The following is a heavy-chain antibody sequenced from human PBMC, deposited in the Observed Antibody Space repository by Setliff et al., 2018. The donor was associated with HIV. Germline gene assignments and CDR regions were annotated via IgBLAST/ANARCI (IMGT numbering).Heavy chain of an antibody. Sequence: SETLSLTCIVSGVSTSSSSYYWSWIRQPPGKGLEWIGEINHSGSTNYNPSLKSRVTISVDTSKNQFSLKLSSVTAADTAVYYCARGITMISAGYYYYYMDVWGKGTTVTVSS. D-gene: IGHD3-22*01. CDR2: INHSGST. V-gene: IGHV4-39*07. J-gene: IGHJ6*03. CDR3: ARGITMISAGYYYYYMDV. CDR1: GVSTSSSSYY.